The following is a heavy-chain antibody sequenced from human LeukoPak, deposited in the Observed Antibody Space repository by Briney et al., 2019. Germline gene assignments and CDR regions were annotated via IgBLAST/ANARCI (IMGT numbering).Heavy chain of an antibody. V-gene: IGHV3-21*01. CDR1: GFTFSSYS. CDR2: ISSSSSYI. D-gene: IGHD7-27*01. Sequence: PGGSLRLSCAASGFTFSSYSMNWVRQAPGKGLEWVSSISSSSSYIYYADSVKGRFTISRDNAKNSLYLQMNSLRAEDTAVYYCARDLRTGDQGEYWGQGTLVTVSS. J-gene: IGHJ4*02. CDR3: ARDLRTGDQGEY.